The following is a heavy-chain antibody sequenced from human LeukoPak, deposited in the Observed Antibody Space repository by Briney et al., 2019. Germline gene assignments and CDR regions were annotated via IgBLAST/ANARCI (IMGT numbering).Heavy chain of an antibody. J-gene: IGHJ4*02. CDR1: GGSIRTDY. CDR2: IHYSGSI. V-gene: IGHV4-59*01. D-gene: IGHD3-10*01. Sequence: SETLSLTCTVSGGSIRTDYWNWIRQPPGQGLEWIGYIHYSGSINYNPSLRSRLTISLDTSNNQFSLKLSSLTAADTALYYCARLEGNYWYFDSWGQGTLVTVSS. CDR3: ARLEGNYWYFDS.